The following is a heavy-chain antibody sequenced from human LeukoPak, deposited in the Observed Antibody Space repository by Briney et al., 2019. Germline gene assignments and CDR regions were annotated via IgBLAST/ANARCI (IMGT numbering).Heavy chain of an antibody. CDR2: HYWNNDK. CDR3: AHKGRGSGSYTM. D-gene: IGHD3-10*01. V-gene: IGHV2-5*01. CDR1: GFSLSTTGVG. J-gene: IGHJ4*02. Sequence: SGPTLVNPTQTLTLTCTFSGFSLSTTGVGVAWIRQPPGKALEWLAVHYWNNDKSYSPSLKNRLTITKDTSKNQVVLILTNMAPVDTATYYCAHKGRGSGSYTMWGQGTLVTVSS.